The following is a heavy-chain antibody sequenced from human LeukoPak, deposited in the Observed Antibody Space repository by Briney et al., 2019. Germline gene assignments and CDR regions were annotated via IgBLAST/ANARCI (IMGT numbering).Heavy chain of an antibody. Sequence: GGSLRLSCAASGFTFSDYYMSWVRQAPGKGREGVAYISSTATPISYAHSLKRPFTISRHNAHNSLYLQMNSLRAEDTAVYYCARDDGRVAAAGRPFDYWGQGPLVTVSA. J-gene: IGHJ4*02. D-gene: IGHD6-13*01. CDR1: GFTFSDYY. CDR2: ISSTATPI. V-gene: IGHV3-11*01. CDR3: ARDDGRVAAAGRPFDY.